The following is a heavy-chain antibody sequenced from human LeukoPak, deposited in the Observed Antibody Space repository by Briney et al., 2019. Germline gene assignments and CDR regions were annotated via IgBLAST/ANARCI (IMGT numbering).Heavy chain of an antibody. J-gene: IGHJ5*02. CDR1: GFTFSTYT. D-gene: IGHD1-1*01. CDR3: ARDSPRTGP. Sequence: GGSLRLSCAASGFTFSTYTMNWVRQAPGRGLEWVSGISASGGSTYYADSVRGRFTISRDNAKNMLYLQVNSLRAEDTAVYYCARDSPRTGPWGQGILVTVSS. CDR2: ISASGGST. V-gene: IGHV3-23*01.